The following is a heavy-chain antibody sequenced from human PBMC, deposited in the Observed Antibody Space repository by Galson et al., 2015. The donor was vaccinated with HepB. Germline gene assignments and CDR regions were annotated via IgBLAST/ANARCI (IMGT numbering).Heavy chain of an antibody. CDR1: GFTFSNYG. D-gene: IGHD6-19*01. CDR3: AKDPYVYGALAGTRGGFDY. Sequence: SLRLSCAASGFTFSNYGMHWVRQAPGKGLEWVAAISYDGSNKYYADSVKGRFTISRDNSKNTLYLQMNSLRAEDTALYYCAKDPYVYGALAGTRGGFDYWGQGTLVTVSS. J-gene: IGHJ4*02. V-gene: IGHV3-30*18. CDR2: ISYDGSNK.